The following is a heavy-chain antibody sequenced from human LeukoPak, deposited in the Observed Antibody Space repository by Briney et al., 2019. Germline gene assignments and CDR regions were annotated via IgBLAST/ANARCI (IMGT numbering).Heavy chain of an antibody. CDR1: GGSVSSTHY. CDR2: IYYGGST. CDR3: AKSTYYYDTFVNAFDL. J-gene: IGHJ3*01. D-gene: IGHD3-22*01. Sequence: PSETLSLTCTVSGGSVSSTHYWGWIRQPPGKGLEWIGSIYYGGSTYYNASLRSRVTTSVDTSKNQFSLKLSSVTAADTAVYYCAKSTYYYDTFVNAFDLWGQGTVVTVSS. V-gene: IGHV4-39*07.